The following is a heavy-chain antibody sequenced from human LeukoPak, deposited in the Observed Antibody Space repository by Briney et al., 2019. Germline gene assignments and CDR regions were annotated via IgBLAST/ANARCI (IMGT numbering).Heavy chain of an antibody. CDR1: GGSISSSNYY. CDR3: ARDNHSPKYYDFWSGYYINWFDP. V-gene: IGHV4-39*07. CDR2: IYYSGNT. J-gene: IGHJ5*02. D-gene: IGHD3-3*01. Sequence: SETLSLTCTVSGGSISSSNYYWGWIRQPPGMGLEWIGTIYYSGNTYYNPSLKSRVTISVDTSKNQFSLKLSSVTAADTAVYYCARDNHSPKYYDFWSGYYINWFDPWGQGTLVTVSS.